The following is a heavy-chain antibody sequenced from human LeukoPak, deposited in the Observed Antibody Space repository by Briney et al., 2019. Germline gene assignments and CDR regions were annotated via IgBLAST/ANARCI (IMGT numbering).Heavy chain of an antibody. CDR1: GGSISSYY. J-gene: IGHJ3*02. D-gene: IGHD2-15*01. CDR3: ARDFGSALDI. CDR2: IYYSGST. Sequence: PSETLSLTCTVSGGSISSYYWSWIRQPPGKGLEWIGYIYYSGSTNYNPSLKSRVTISVDTSKNQFSLKLSSVTAADTAVYYCARDFGSALDIWGQGTMVTVSS. V-gene: IGHV4-59*01.